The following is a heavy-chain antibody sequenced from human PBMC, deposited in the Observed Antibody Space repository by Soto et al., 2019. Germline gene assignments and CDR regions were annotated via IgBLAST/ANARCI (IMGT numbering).Heavy chain of an antibody. J-gene: IGHJ6*02. CDR3: AKAVGGYYYGMDV. CDR1: GFTFDDYT. V-gene: IGHV3-43*01. D-gene: IGHD3-16*01. CDR2: FSWDGSST. Sequence: GSLRLSCAASGFTFDDYTMHWVRQPPGKGLEWVSLFSWDGSSTYYGDSVKGRFTIARDNSKNSLYLQMNSLRPEDTAVYYCAKAVGGYYYGMDVWGQGTTVTVSS.